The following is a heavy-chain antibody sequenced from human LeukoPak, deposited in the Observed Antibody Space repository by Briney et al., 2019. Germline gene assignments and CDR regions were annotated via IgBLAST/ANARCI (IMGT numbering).Heavy chain of an antibody. J-gene: IGHJ5*02. CDR3: ASSGVVSSSGWFDP. CDR1: GGAISTYY. V-gene: IGHV4-59*01. Sequence: PSETLSLTCIVSGGAISTYYWSWIRQPPGKGLEWIGYIYNSGTTHYNPSLKSRVTISVDTSKNQFSLKLSSVTAADTAVYYCASSGVVSSSGWFDPWGQGTLVTVSS. D-gene: IGHD6-6*01. CDR2: IYNSGTT.